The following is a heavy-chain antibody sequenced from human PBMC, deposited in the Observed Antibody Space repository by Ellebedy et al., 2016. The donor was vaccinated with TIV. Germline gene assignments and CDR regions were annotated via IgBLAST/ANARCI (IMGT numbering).Heavy chain of an antibody. V-gene: IGHV1-8*02. CDR3: ATEAYGSVQH. J-gene: IGHJ1*01. CDR2: MNPNSGNT. D-gene: IGHD3-10*01. Sequence: ASVKVSCKASGYTFTSYDFNWVRQATGQGLEWMGWMNPNSGNTGYAQKFQGRVTMTEDTSTDTAYMELSSLRSEDTAVYYCATEAYGSVQHWGQGTLVTVSS. CDR1: GYTFTSYD.